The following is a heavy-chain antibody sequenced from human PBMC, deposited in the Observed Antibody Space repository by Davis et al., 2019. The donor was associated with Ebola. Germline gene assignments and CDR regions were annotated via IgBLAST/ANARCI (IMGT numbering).Heavy chain of an antibody. D-gene: IGHD6-13*01. CDR2: IWYDGSNK. CDR1: GFTFSSYG. Sequence: PGGSLRLSCAASGFTFSSYGMHWVRQAPGKGLEWVAVIWYDGSNKYYADSVKGRFTISRDNAKNSLYLQMNSLRAEDTAVYYCARDLDSSSWYGGSWFDPWGQGTLVTVSS. V-gene: IGHV3-33*01. CDR3: ARDLDSSSWYGGSWFDP. J-gene: IGHJ5*02.